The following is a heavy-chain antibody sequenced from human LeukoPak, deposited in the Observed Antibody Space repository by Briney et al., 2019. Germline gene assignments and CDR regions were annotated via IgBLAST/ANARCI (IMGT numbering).Heavy chain of an antibody. J-gene: IGHJ4*02. D-gene: IGHD3-22*01. Sequence: GGSLRLSCAASGFTFSSYVMNWVRQVPGKGLEWVSTISGSGGSTYYADSVKGRFTISRDNSKNTLYLEMNSLRAEDTAIYYCAKESSSGYFNWGQGTLVSVSS. CDR1: GFTFSSYV. CDR2: ISGSGGST. CDR3: AKESSSGYFN. V-gene: IGHV3-23*01.